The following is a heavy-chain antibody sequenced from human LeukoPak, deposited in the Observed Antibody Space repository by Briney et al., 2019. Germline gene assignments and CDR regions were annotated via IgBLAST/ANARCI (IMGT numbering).Heavy chain of an antibody. J-gene: IGHJ4*02. V-gene: IGHV4-34*01. D-gene: IGHD5/OR15-5a*01. CDR1: SGSFSGYY. Sequence: SETLSLTCAVYSGSFSGYYWGWIRQPPGKGLEWIGEINHSGSTNYNPSLKSRVTISVDTSKNQFSLKLSSVTAADTAVYYCARGVRRCLPSYYFDYWGQGTLVTVSS. CDR3: ARGVRRCLPSYYFDY. CDR2: INHSGST.